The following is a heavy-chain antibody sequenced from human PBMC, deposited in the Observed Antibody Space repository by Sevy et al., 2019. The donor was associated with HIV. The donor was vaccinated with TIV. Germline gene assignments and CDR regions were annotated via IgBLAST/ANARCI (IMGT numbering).Heavy chain of an antibody. CDR2: LYSAGST. CDR3: VRAVDATYFDY. CDR1: RFAVSSNY. V-gene: IGHV3-53*03. J-gene: IGHJ4*02. D-gene: IGHD2-15*01. Sequence: GGSLRLSCAASRFAVSSNYMTWVRQAPGKGLEWVSILYSAGSTFYADSVKGRFTISRDNSRNTLYLQMNNLRAEDTAIYYCVRAVDATYFDYWGQGTLVTVSS.